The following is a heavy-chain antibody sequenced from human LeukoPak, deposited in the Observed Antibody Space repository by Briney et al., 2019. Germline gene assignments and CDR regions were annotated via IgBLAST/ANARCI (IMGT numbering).Heavy chain of an antibody. CDR1: GFTFSSHW. CDR2: IKQDGSDK. D-gene: IGHD3-3*01. V-gene: IGHV3-7*01. Sequence: PGGSLRLSCAASGFTFSSHWMSWVRQAPGKGLEWVANIKQDGSDKYYVDSVKGRFTISRDNAKNSLYLQMNSLRAEDTAVYYCARVLKGQRSYDFWGGYYNNWFDPWGQGTLVTVSS. CDR3: ARVLKGQRSYDFWGGYYNNWFDP. J-gene: IGHJ5*02.